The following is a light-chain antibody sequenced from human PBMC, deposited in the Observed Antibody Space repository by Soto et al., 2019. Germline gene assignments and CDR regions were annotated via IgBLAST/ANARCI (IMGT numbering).Light chain of an antibody. Sequence: EIVLTQSPATLSLSPGERATLSCRASQSVSSYLAWYQQNPGPAPRLLIYDASNRASGIPARFSGSGSGTDFTLTISSLVPEDFAVYYCQQRSNWPLTFGGGTKVEIK. V-gene: IGKV3-11*01. J-gene: IGKJ4*01. CDR1: QSVSSY. CDR2: DAS. CDR3: QQRSNWPLT.